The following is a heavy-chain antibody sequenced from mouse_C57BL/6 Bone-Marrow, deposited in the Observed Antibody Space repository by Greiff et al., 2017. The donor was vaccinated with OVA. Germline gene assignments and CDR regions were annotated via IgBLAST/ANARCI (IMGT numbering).Heavy chain of an antibody. CDR2: IWSGGST. CDR3: ARRGVYYGSFYYAMDY. J-gene: IGHJ4*01. V-gene: IGHV2-2*01. CDR1: GFSLTSYG. D-gene: IGHD1-1*01. Sequence: VKVVESGPGLVQPSQSLSITCPVSGFSLTSYGVHWVRPSPGKGLEWLGVIWSGGSTDYNAAFISRLSISKDNSKSQVFFKMNSLQADDTAIYYCARRGVYYGSFYYAMDYWGQGTSVTVSS.